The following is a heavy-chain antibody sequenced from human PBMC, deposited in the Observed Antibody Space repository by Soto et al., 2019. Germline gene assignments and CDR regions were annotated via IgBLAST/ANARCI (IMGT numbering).Heavy chain of an antibody. J-gene: IGHJ4*02. CDR2: ISSSGSTI. V-gene: IGHV3-11*04. D-gene: IGHD3-22*01. CDR1: GFTFSDYY. Sequence: LSLSCAASGFTFSDYYMSWIRQAPGKGLEWVSYISSSGSTIYYADSVKGRFTISRDNSKNTLYLQMNSLRAEDTAVYYCARGHYYDSSGYYYPFDYWGQGTLVTVSS. CDR3: ARGHYYDSSGYYYPFDY.